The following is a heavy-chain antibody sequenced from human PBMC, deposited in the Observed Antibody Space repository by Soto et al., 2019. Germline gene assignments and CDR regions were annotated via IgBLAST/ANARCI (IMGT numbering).Heavy chain of an antibody. CDR1: GFTLSSYW. CDR2: TKQDGSEK. V-gene: IGHV3-7*01. Sequence: GGSLRLSCAASGFTLSSYWMTWVRQAPGKGLEWVANTKQDGSEKYYVDSVKGRLTISRDNAKNSLYLQMNSLRAEDTAVYYCAREKGQRAAFDFWGQGTQVTVSS. J-gene: IGHJ4*02. CDR3: AREKGQRAAFDF. D-gene: IGHD6-25*01.